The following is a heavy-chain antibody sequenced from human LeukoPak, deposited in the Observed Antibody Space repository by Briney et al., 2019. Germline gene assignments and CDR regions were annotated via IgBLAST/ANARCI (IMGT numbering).Heavy chain of an antibody. V-gene: IGHV3-30*18. CDR1: GFTFSSYG. Sequence: GRSLRLSCAASGFTFSSYGMHWVRQAPGKGLEWVAVISYDVGKKYYADSVKGRFTISRDNSKNTLYLQMNSLRAEDTAVYYCAKDDYHDTSGYRDWGQGTLVTVSS. J-gene: IGHJ4*02. CDR3: AKDDYHDTSGYRD. D-gene: IGHD3-22*01. CDR2: ISYDVGKK.